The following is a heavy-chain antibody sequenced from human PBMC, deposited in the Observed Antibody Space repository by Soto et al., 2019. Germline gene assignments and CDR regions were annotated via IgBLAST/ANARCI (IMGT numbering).Heavy chain of an antibody. Sequence: AASVKVSCKASGYTFTSYYMHWVRQAPGQGLEWMGVINPSGGSTSYAQKFQGRVTMTRDTSTSTVYMELSSLRSEDTAVYYCARDEGLGLYYYYFGMDVWGQGTTVTVSS. CDR3: ARDEGLGLYYYYFGMDV. J-gene: IGHJ6*02. CDR2: INPSGGST. V-gene: IGHV1-46*01. CDR1: GYTFTSYY. D-gene: IGHD7-27*01.